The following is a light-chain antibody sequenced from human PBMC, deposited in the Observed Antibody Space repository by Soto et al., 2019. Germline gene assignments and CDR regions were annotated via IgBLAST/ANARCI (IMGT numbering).Light chain of an antibody. J-gene: IGLJ3*02. V-gene: IGLV1-44*01. CDR3: AGWDDSLNGVL. Sequence: QSVLTQPPSASATPGQRVIISCSGSNSNFGRNAVHWYKQLPGTAPKLLIYNNNLRPSGVPDRISGSKSGTSASLAISGLQFEDEAEYYCAGWDDSLNGVLFGGGTKLTVL. CDR1: NSNFGRNA. CDR2: NNN.